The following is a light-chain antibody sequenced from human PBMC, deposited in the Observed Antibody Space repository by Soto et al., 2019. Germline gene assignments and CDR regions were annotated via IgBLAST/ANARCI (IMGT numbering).Light chain of an antibody. Sequence: DIQMTQSPSTLSASVRDRVTITCRASQYVGTWLAWYQQKPGKAPKLLISDASNLESGDPSRFSGTGSGTAFTLTIRILQPDDFATYYCQQYKSYSTFGQGTKLEI. CDR1: QYVGTW. CDR3: QQYKSYST. CDR2: DAS. V-gene: IGKV1-5*01. J-gene: IGKJ2*01.